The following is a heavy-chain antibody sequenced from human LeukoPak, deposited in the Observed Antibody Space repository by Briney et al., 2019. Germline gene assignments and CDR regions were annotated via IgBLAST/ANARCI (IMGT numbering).Heavy chain of an antibody. J-gene: IGHJ2*01. D-gene: IGHD2-21*01. V-gene: IGHV4-38-2*01. CDR2: VNFHGTS. CDR3: ARVVSQAAPDWYMDV. CDR1: GYAIGSSHY. Sequence: PSETLSLTCDVSGYAIGSSHYWGWIRQPPGRGLQWIGHVNFHGTSAYNASLRGRVTISIEASKNRFSLRLTSVTGADAAIYYCARVVSQAAPDWYMDVWGGGTVVIVPS.